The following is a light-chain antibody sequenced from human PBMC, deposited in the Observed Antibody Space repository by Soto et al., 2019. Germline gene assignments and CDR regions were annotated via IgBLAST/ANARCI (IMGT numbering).Light chain of an antibody. V-gene: IGKV1-39*01. CDR3: QQSYSLPPTWT. Sequence: DNQMSQYPSFLSSTVKKRITITRRSSQNIRSRLAWFQQKPGKAPKLLIYAASSLQSGVPSRFSGSGSGTEFTLTISSLQPEDFATYYCQQSYSLPPTWTFGQGTTVDI. CDR2: AAS. J-gene: IGKJ1*01. CDR1: QNIRSR.